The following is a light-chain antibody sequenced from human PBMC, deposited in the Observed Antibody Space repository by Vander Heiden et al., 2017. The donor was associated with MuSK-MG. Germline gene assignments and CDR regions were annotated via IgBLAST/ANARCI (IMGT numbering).Light chain of an antibody. Sequence: QSALTQPASVSGSPGQSITISCTGTSSDIGSYDFVSWYQQRPGKAPNLIICDVSNRPSGVSDRFSGSKSGNEASLTISGLQDEDEADYFCSSYTSSTTLVFGGGTKLTVL. CDR2: DVS. CDR3: SSYTSSTTLV. V-gene: IGLV2-14*01. J-gene: IGLJ2*01. CDR1: SSDIGSYDF.